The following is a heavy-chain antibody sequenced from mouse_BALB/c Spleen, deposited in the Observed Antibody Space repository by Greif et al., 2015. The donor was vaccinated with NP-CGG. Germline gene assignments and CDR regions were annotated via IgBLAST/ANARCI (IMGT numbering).Heavy chain of an antibody. CDR2: IDPSDSYT. D-gene: IGHD3-3*01. CDR3: TRLGGNYAMDY. CDR1: GYTFTSYW. V-gene: IGHV1S127*01. J-gene: IGHJ4*01. Sequence: VQLQQSGAEPVKPGASVKMSCKASGYTFTSYWMHWVKQRPGQGLEWIGVIDPSDSYTSYNQKFKGKATLTVDTSSSTAYMQLSSLTSEDSAVYYCTRLGGNYAMDYWGQGTSVTVSS.